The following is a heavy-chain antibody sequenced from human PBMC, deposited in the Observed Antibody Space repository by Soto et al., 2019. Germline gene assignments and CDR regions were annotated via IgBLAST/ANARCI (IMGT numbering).Heavy chain of an antibody. J-gene: IGHJ6*02. CDR1: GYTFTGYY. V-gene: IGHV1-2*04. CDR2: INPNSGDT. CDR3: AREQWLARRDYYYGMDV. D-gene: IGHD6-19*01. Sequence: ASVKVSCKASGYTFTGYYMHWVRQAPGQGFEWMGWINPNSGDTHYAQKFQGWVTMTRDTSISTAYMELSRLRSDDTAVYYCAREQWLARRDYYYGMDVWGQGTTVTVSS.